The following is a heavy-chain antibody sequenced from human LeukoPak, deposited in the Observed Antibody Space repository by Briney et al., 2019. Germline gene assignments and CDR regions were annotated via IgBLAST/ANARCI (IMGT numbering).Heavy chain of an antibody. Sequence: ASVKVSCKASGYTFTGYFIHWVRRAPGQGLEWMGWINPNSGATNYAQRFQGRATMTRDTSISTAYMELSSLRSDDTAVYYCARELPGTYQIDHWGQGTLVTVSS. CDR1: GYTFTGYF. CDR3: ARELPGTYQIDH. CDR2: INPNSGAT. J-gene: IGHJ4*02. D-gene: IGHD1-26*01. V-gene: IGHV1-2*02.